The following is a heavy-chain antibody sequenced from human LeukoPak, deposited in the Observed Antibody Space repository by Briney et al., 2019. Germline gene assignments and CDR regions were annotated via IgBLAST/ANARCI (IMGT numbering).Heavy chain of an antibody. CDR3: TRGAYVDYAFDY. J-gene: IGHJ4*02. CDR2: IYYTGNT. D-gene: IGHD4-17*01. V-gene: IGHV4-39*07. Sequence: PSETLSLTCTVSGGSISGSSYYWGWIRQPPGKGLEWIGSIYYTGNTNYNPSLKSRVTISVHTSKNQFSLKLSSVTAADTAVYYCTRGAYVDYAFDYWGQGTLVTVSS. CDR1: GGSISGSSYY.